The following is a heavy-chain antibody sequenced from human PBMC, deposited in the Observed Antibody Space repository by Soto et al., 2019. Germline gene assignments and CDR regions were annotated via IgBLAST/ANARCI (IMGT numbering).Heavy chain of an antibody. V-gene: IGHV1-18*01. J-gene: IGHJ4*02. CDR3: ARADLRVGYFDY. Sequence: QVQLVQSGAEVKKPGASVKVSCKASGYTFTSYGISWVRQAPGQGLEWMGWISAYNGNTNYAQKLQGRVTLTTDTTTSTAYMELRGLRSDDTTVYYCARADLRVGYFDYWGQGTLVTVSS. CDR1: GYTFTSYG. CDR2: ISAYNGNT.